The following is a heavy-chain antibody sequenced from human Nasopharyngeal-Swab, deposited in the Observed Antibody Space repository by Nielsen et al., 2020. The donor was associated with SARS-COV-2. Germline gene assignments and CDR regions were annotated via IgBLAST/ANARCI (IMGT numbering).Heavy chain of an antibody. CDR3: ARGRRGYYDSSGEDFDY. V-gene: IGHV4-34*01. Sequence: SETLSLTCAVYGGSFSGYYWSWIRQPPGKGLEWIGEINHSGSTNYNPSLKSRVTMSVDTFKNHFSLRLTSVTAADTAVYYCARGRRGYYDSSGEDFDYWGQGALVNVSS. J-gene: IGHJ4*02. D-gene: IGHD3-22*01. CDR2: INHSGST. CDR1: GGSFSGYY.